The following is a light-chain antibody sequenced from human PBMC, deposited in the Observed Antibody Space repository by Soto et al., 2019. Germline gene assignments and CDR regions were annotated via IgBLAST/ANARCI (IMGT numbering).Light chain of an antibody. CDR3: QKYSSSPQT. CDR2: DAS. J-gene: IGKJ1*01. Sequence: VLTQSPATLSLSPGDRATLSCRASQSVSSYLAWYQQKTGQAPRILIYDASNRATGIPARLSGSGSGTDFTLTISRLEPEDFAVYYCQKYSSSPQTFGQGTKVDIK. V-gene: IGKV3-11*01. CDR1: QSVSSY.